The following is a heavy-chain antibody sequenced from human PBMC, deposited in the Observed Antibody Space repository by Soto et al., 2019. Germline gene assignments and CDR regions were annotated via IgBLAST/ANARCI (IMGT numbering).Heavy chain of an antibody. D-gene: IGHD2-2*01. J-gene: IGHJ4*02. CDR2: IIPIFGTA. CDR1: GGTFSSYA. V-gene: IGHV1-69*13. Sequence: GASVKVSCKASGGTFSSYAISWVRQAPGQGLEWMGGIIPIFGTANYAQKFQGRVTITADESTSTAYMELSSLRSEDTAVYYCARGREAVVVVPAAMTPYYFDYWGQGTLVTVSS. CDR3: ARGREAVVVVPAAMTPYYFDY.